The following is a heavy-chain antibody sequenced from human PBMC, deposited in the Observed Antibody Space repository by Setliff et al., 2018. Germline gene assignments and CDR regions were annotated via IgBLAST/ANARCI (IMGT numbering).Heavy chain of an antibody. CDR3: ASRTTGPGGWFDF. CDR2: IYYSGST. J-gene: IGHJ5*01. CDR1: GGSISSRNYY. D-gene: IGHD1-1*01. Sequence: SETLSLTCTVSGGSISSRNYYWGWIRQPPGKGLEWIGSIYYSGSTYYNPSLKSRLTISVDTSKNLFSLKLSSVTTADTAVYYCASRTTGPGGWFDFWGQGSLVTVSS. V-gene: IGHV4-39*01.